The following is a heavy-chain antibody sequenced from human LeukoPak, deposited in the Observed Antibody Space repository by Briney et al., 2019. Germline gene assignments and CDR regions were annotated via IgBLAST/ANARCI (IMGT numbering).Heavy chain of an antibody. CDR3: ARVSSGTFDY. CDR2: ISSSSSTI. CDR1: GFTFTRYS. Sequence: GGSLRLSCAASGFTFTRYSMNWVRQAPGQGLEWVSYISSSSSTIYYADSVKGRFTISRDNAKNTLYLQMNSLRAEDTAVYYCARVSSGTFDYWGQGTLVTVSS. V-gene: IGHV3-48*01. D-gene: IGHD3-3*01. J-gene: IGHJ4*02.